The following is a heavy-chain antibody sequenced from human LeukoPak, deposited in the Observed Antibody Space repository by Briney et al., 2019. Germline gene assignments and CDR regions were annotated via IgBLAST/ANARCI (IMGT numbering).Heavy chain of an antibody. CDR2: ISGGGGST. J-gene: IGHJ3*02. CDR1: GFTFSSYG. Sequence: PGVSLRLSCAASGFTFSSYGMSWVRQAQGKGLGWAPSISGGGGSTYYADSVKGRFTISRDNSKNTLYLQMNSLRAEDTAEYYCAKDQHYGSGIRGAFDIWGQGTVVTVSS. CDR3: AKDQHYGSGIRGAFDI. V-gene: IGHV3-23*01. D-gene: IGHD3-10*01.